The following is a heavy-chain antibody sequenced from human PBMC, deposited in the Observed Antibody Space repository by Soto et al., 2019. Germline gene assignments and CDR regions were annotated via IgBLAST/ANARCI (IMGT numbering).Heavy chain of an antibody. CDR1: GGSITSNNW. J-gene: IGHJ6*02. CDR2: IYHSGRA. V-gene: IGHV4-4*02. D-gene: IGHD7-27*01. Sequence: PSETLSLTCGVSGGSITSNNWWTWIRQPPGKGLEYIGEIYHSGRAKYNPSLKSRVTISIDTSKNQFSLKVNSVTAADTAVYYCATCQLGEYYYAMDVWGQGTTVTVSS. CDR3: ATCQLGEYYYAMDV.